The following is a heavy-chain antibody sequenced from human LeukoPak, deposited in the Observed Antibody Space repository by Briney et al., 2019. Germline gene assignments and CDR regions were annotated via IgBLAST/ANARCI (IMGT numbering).Heavy chain of an antibody. CDR2: IYSDGTT. Sequence: GGSLRLSCAASGFTVSSNYMSWVRQAPGKGLEWVSLIYSDGTTYYADFVKGRFTTSRDNSKNTLYLQMDSLRAEDTAVYFCATRAEGYYYGSGSYYGMDVWGQGTTVTVSS. V-gene: IGHV3-66*01. D-gene: IGHD3-10*01. CDR1: GFTVSSNY. J-gene: IGHJ6*02. CDR3: ATRAEGYYYGSGSYYGMDV.